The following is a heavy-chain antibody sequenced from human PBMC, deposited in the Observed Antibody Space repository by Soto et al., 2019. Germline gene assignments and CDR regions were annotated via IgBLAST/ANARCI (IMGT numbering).Heavy chain of an antibody. D-gene: IGHD3-3*01. J-gene: IGHJ5*02. CDR3: ARDRITICGVVILPQYNWFDP. V-gene: IGHV1-69*13. Sequence: SVKVSCKASGGTFSIYAISGVVRSPVRGLDGMGGIIPIFGTANYAQKFQGRVTITADESTSTAYMELSSLRSEDTAVYYCARDRITICGVVILPQYNWFDPWGQGTLVTVSS. CDR1: GGTFSIYA. CDR2: IIPIFGTA.